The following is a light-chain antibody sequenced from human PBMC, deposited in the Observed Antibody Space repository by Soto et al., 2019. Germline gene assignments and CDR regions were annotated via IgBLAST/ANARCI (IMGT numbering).Light chain of an antibody. CDR2: DSD. Sequence: QSVLTQPPSVSAAPGQKVTISCSGSSSNIGNFYVSWYQQLPGTVPKLLIYDSDKRPSEIPDRFSGSKSGNTASLTISGLQAEDEADYYCSSYTSSSTLVFGGGTKVTVL. CDR3: SSYTSSSTLV. J-gene: IGLJ2*01. V-gene: IGLV1-51*01. CDR1: SSNIGNFY.